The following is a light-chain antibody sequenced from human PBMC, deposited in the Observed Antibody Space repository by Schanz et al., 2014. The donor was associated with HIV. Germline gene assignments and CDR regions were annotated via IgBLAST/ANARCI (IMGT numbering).Light chain of an antibody. Sequence: VLTQSPATLSLSPGEGATLSCRASQTVRSSFLAWYQQRPGQAPRLLIYGAFTRATGIPARFSGSGSGTEFTLTISSLQSEDFAVYYCQQYNNWPPLTFGGGTKVELK. J-gene: IGKJ4*01. CDR2: GAF. CDR3: QQYNNWPPLT. V-gene: IGKV3-15*01. CDR1: QTVRSSF.